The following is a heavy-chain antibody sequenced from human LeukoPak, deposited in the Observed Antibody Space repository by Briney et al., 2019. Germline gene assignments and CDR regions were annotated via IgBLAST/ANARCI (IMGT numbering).Heavy chain of an antibody. V-gene: IGHV3-23*01. CDR3: AKKASRYFDRLDYFDD. CDR1: GFTFSSYS. Sequence: GGSLRLSCAASGFTFSSYSMSWVRQAPGKGLEWVSDISGSGGSTYYADSLKGRFTITRDNSKNTLYLQMNSLRAEDTAVYYCAKKASRYFDRLDYFDDWGQGTLVTVSS. J-gene: IGHJ4*02. D-gene: IGHD3-9*01. CDR2: ISGSGGST.